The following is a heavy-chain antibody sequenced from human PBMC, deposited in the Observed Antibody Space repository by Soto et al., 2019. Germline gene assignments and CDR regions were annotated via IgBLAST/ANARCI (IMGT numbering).Heavy chain of an antibody. CDR1: GFTFRNYA. Sequence: EVQLLEAGGGLVQPGGSLRVSCAASGFTFRNYAMSWVRQAPGKGLEWVSTLSGSGGSTYYADSVKGRSTISRDNSKNTLYLQMSSLRAEDTAVYYCAKDPEWDYYYYMDVWGKGTTVTVSS. CDR2: LSGSGGST. D-gene: IGHD1-26*01. CDR3: AKDPEWDYYYYMDV. J-gene: IGHJ6*03. V-gene: IGHV3-23*01.